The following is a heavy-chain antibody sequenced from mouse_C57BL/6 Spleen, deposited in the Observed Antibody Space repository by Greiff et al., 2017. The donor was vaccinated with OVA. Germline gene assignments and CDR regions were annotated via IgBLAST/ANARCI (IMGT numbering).Heavy chain of an antibody. Sequence: QVHVKQSGAELVRPGSSVKLSCKASGYTFTSYWMHWVKQRPIQGLEWIGNIDPSDSETHYNQKFKDKATLTVDKSSSTAYMQLSSLTSEDSAVYYCARTGTTVPFAYWGQGTLVTVSA. J-gene: IGHJ3*01. CDR3: ARTGTTVPFAY. CDR1: GYTFTSYW. CDR2: IDPSDSET. D-gene: IGHD1-1*01. V-gene: IGHV1-52*01.